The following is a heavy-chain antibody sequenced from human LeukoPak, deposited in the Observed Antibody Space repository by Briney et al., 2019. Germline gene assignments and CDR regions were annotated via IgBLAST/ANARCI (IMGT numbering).Heavy chain of an antibody. CDR3: AREDGEEYSSGWYKRNYFDN. J-gene: IGHJ4*02. CDR1: GASFNSYY. CDR2: GDYSGGT. Sequence: KPSETLSLTCTVSGASFNSYYWSWIRQPPGKGLEWIASGDYSGGTYYNPSLESRVTISADMSKNQISLKLSFVTAADTAVYYCAREDGEEYSSGWYKRNYFDNWGQGTRVTVSS. V-gene: IGHV4-39*07. D-gene: IGHD6-19*01.